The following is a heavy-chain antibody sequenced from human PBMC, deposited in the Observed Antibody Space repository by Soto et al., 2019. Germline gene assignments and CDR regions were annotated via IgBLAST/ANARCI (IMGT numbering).Heavy chain of an antibody. CDR2: ISGSGGST. Sequence: EVQLLESGGGLVRPGGSLSLSCAVSGFMFSSYAMTWVRQAPGKGLEWVSSISGSGGSTYYSDSVRGRFTISRDNSKKMLYLEMNSLKGDDTAVYYWAKDGSWGDHYYFYKWGQGTLVTVSS. V-gene: IGHV3-23*01. J-gene: IGHJ4*02. CDR3: AKDGSWGDHYYFYK. D-gene: IGHD2-21*02. CDR1: GFMFSSYA.